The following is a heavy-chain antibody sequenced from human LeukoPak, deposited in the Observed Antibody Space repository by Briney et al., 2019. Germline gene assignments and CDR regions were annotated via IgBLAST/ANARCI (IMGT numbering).Heavy chain of an antibody. D-gene: IGHD2-21*01. CDR1: GFTFSDYA. V-gene: IGHV3-23*05. J-gene: IGHJ4*02. CDR2: FKRNSGQV. Sequence: PGGSLRLSCIASGFTFSDYAMNWVRQAPGKGLEWVSTFKRNSGQVYYAESVRGRFTISRDNSKNTVYLQMSSLRAEDTALYYCARSIPAYTRFDYWGQGALVTVSS. CDR3: ARSIPAYTRFDY.